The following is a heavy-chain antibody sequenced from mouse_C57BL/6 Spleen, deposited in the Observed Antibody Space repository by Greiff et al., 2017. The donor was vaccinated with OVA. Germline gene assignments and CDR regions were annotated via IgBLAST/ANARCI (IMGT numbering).Heavy chain of an antibody. V-gene: IGHV3-6*01. CDR3: ARLYSNYHDY. CDR2: ISYDGSN. D-gene: IGHD2-5*01. CDR1: GYSITSGYY. J-gene: IGHJ2*01. Sequence: EVQLQESGPGLVKPSQSLSLTCSVTGYSITSGYYWNWIRQFPGNKLEWMGYISYDGSNNYNPSLKNRISITRDTSKNQFFLKLNSVTTEDTATYYCARLYSNYHDYWGQGTTLTVSS.